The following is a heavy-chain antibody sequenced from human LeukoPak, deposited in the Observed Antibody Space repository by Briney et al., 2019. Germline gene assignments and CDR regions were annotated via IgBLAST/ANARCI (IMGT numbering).Heavy chain of an antibody. CDR1: GFTFNIYW. CDR2: IKSDGSST. Sequence: GGSLRLSCAASGFTFNIYWMHWVRHAPGKGLVWVSLIKSDGSSTGYADSVKGRFTISRDNAKNTLYLQMNSLRAEDTAVYYCARDRSYLPDYWGQGTLVTVSS. V-gene: IGHV3-74*01. D-gene: IGHD5-18*01. CDR3: ARDRSYLPDY. J-gene: IGHJ4*02.